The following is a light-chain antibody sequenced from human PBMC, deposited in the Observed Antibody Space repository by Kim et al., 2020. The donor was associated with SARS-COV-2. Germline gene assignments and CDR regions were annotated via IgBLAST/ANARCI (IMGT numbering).Light chain of an antibody. CDR2: DAA. CDR1: EDVSDY. Sequence: ASVGDRVTITCQASEDVSDYFNWYHQKPGEAPKVLIRDAANLESGVPSRFSRCGYGTEFSLTISSVQPEDMGTYYCQQYDGTPFTFGQGTRLEIK. V-gene: IGKV1-33*01. CDR3: QQYDGTPFT. J-gene: IGKJ5*01.